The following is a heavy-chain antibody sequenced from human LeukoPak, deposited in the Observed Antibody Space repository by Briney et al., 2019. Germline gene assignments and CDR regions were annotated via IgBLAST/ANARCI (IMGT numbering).Heavy chain of an antibody. J-gene: IGHJ4*02. CDR2: IHRSGGT. V-gene: IGHV4-34*01. CDR3: AASLWFGEHPEY. Sequence: PSETLSLTCAVSGGSSNNYYWNWIRQPPGMGLEWIGEIHRSGGTNYNPSLKSRVTISADTSKSQSSLQVGAVTAADAAVYYCAASLWFGEHPEYWGPGTLVTVSS. CDR1: GGSSNNYY. D-gene: IGHD3-10*01.